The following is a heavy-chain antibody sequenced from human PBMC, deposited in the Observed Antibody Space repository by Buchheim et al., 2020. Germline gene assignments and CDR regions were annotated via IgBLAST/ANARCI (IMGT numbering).Heavy chain of an antibody. V-gene: IGHV4-31*03. J-gene: IGHJ5*02. CDR3: ARDGYDSSGYYHGRFRGWFDP. D-gene: IGHD3-22*01. CDR1: GGSISSGGYY. Sequence: QVQLQESGPGLVKPSQTLSFTCTVSGGSISSGGYYWSWIRQHPEKGLEWIGYIYYSGSTYYNPSLKSRVTISVDTSKNQFSLKLSSVTAADTAVYYCARDGYDSSGYYHGRFRGWFDPWGQGTL. CDR2: IYYSGST.